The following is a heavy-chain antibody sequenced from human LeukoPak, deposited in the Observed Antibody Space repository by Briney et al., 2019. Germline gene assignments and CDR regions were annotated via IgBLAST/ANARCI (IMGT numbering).Heavy chain of an antibody. CDR1: GGTFSSYA. J-gene: IGHJ6*03. V-gene: IGHV1-69*13. CDR2: IIPIFGTA. D-gene: IGHD3/OR15-3a*01. Sequence: VASVKVSCKASGGTFSSYAISWVRQAPGQGLEWMGEIIPIFGTANYAQKFQGRVTITADESTSTAYMELSSLRSEDTAVYYCAGAGTGYYYYYMDVWGKGTTVTISS. CDR3: AGAGTGYYYYYMDV.